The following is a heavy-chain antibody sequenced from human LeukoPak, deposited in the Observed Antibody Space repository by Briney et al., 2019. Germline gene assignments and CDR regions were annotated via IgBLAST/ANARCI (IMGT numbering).Heavy chain of an antibody. J-gene: IGHJ4*02. CDR2: ISGSGGST. Sequence: GGSLRLSCAASGFTFSSYAMSWVRQAPGKGLEWVSAISGSGGSTYYADSVKGRFTISRDNSKTALYLQMNSLRAEDTAVYYCAKEPDSSGYYYNDYWGQGTLVTVSS. D-gene: IGHD3-22*01. V-gene: IGHV3-23*01. CDR3: AKEPDSSGYYYNDY. CDR1: GFTFSSYA.